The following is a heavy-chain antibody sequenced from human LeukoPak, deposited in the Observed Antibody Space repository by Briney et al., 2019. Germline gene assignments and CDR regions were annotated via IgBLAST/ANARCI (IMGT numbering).Heavy chain of an antibody. CDR3: ARSAYSSSWGDY. J-gene: IGHJ4*02. CDR1: GYTFTGYY. CDR2: INPNSGVT. V-gene: IGHV1-2*02. Sequence: ASVKVSCKASGYTFTGYYIHWVRQAPGQGLEWMGWINPNSGVTHYPQKFQGRVTMTRDTSIRTAYMELSRLRSDNTAVYYCARSAYSSSWGDYWGQGTLVTVSS. D-gene: IGHD6-13*01.